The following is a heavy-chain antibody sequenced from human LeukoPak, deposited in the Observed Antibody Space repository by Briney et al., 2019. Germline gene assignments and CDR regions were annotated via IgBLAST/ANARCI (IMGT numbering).Heavy chain of an antibody. Sequence: SETLSLTCAVYGGSFSGYYWSWLRQPPGKGLEWIGEINHSGSTNYNPSLKSRVTISVDTSKNQFSLKLSSVTAADTAVYYCAKMTIHGDSVLWGQGSLVTVSS. V-gene: IGHV4-34*01. D-gene: IGHD2-21*02. CDR3: AKMTIHGDSVL. J-gene: IGHJ4*02. CDR2: INHSGST. CDR1: GGSFSGYY.